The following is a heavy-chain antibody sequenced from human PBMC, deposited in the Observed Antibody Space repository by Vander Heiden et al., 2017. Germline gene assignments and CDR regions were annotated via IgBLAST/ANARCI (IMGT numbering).Heavy chain of an antibody. V-gene: IGHV1-18*01. J-gene: IGHJ3*02. CDR3: ARDEWTTVTRLDAFDI. D-gene: IGHD4-17*01. Sequence: QVQLVQSGAEVKKPGASVKVSCKASGSTFTSYGISWVRQAPGQGLEWMGWISAYNGNTNYAQKLQGRVTMTTDTSTSTAYMELRSLRSDDTAVYYCARDEWTTVTRLDAFDIWGQGTMVTVSS. CDR1: GSTFTSYG. CDR2: ISAYNGNT.